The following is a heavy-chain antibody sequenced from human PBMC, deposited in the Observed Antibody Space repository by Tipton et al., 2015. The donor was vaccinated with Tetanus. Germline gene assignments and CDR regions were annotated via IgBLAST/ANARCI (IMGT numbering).Heavy chain of an antibody. V-gene: IGHV1-69*01. CDR2: GTP. CDR3: AKVRRGIVATIFDS. J-gene: IGHJ4*02. CDR1: GGTFSNYA. Sequence: QSGAEVKKPGSSVKVSCKASGGTFSNYAIFGTPDYAQTFQGRVTVTADESTSTAYMELSSLRSEDTAIYYCAKVRRGIVATIFDSWGQGTLVTVSS. D-gene: IGHD5-12*01.